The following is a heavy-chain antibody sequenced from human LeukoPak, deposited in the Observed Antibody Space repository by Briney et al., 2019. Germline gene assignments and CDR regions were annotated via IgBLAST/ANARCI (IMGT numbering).Heavy chain of an antibody. V-gene: IGHV3-11*01. Sequence: GGSLRLSCAASGFTFSDYYMSWIRQAPGKGLEWVSYISSSDSTIYYADSVKGRFTISRDNAKNSLYLQMNSLRAEDTAVYYCARIHSSSWYFDYWGQGTLVTVSS. CDR2: ISSSDSTI. CDR3: ARIHSSSWYFDY. D-gene: IGHD6-13*01. J-gene: IGHJ4*02. CDR1: GFTFSDYY.